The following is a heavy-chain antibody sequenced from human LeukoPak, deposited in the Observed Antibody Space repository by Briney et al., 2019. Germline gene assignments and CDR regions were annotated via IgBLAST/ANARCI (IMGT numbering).Heavy chain of an antibody. CDR3: ARVEATNDAFDI. D-gene: IGHD5-12*01. J-gene: IGHJ3*02. CDR2: ISSSGSTI. V-gene: IGHV3-48*03. Sequence: QTGGSLRLSCAASGFTFDDYGMSWVRQAPGKGLEWVSYISSSGSTIYYADSVKGRFTISRDNAKNSLYLQMNSLRAEDTAVYYCARVEATNDAFDIWGQGTVVTVSS. CDR1: GFTFDDYG.